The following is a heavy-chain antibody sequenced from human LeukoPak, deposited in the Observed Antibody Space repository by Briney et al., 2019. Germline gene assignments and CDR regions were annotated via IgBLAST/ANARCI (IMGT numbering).Heavy chain of an antibody. CDR2: IHSGGST. Sequence: GGSLRLSCAASGFTFRSNYMSWVRQAPGKGLEWVSVIHSGGSTDYADSVKGRFTISRDNSKNTLYLQMNSLRAEDTAVYYCARGTYDGSGFYYVGLDYWGQGTLVTVSS. J-gene: IGHJ4*02. CDR1: GFTFRSNY. D-gene: IGHD3-22*01. V-gene: IGHV3-53*01. CDR3: ARGTYDGSGFYYVGLDY.